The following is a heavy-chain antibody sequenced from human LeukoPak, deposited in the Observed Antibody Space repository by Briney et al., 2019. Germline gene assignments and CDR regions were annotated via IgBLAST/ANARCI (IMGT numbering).Heavy chain of an antibody. CDR2: INHSGST. D-gene: IGHD3-22*01. Sequence: SETLSLTXAVYGGSFSAYYWSWIRQPPGKGLEWIGEINHSGSTNYNPSLKSRVTISVDTSKNQFSLKLSSVTAADTAVYYCARAPIFNYYDSSGLDAFDIWGQGTMVTVSS. J-gene: IGHJ3*02. CDR1: GGSFSAYY. V-gene: IGHV4-34*01. CDR3: ARAPIFNYYDSSGLDAFDI.